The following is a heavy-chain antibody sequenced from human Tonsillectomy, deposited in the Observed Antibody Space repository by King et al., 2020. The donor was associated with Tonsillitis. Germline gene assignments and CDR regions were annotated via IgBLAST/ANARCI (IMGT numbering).Heavy chain of an antibody. D-gene: IGHD6-19*01. CDR2: IYYTGST. Sequence: QLQGSGPGLVKPSETLSLTCTVSGGSISDNYWWGWIRQPPGRGLEWIGSIYYTGSTYYNPSLKSRVTISVDTSKNQFSLKLSSVTAPDTAVYYCARHIGGAIAVAGTDAFDIWGQGTMVTVSS. CDR3: ARHIGGAIAVAGTDAFDI. V-gene: IGHV4-39*01. J-gene: IGHJ3*02. CDR1: GGSISDNYW.